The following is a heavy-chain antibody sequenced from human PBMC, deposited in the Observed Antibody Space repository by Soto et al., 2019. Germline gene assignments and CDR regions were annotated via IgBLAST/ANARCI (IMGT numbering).Heavy chain of an antibody. CDR3: AREGRHFDY. J-gene: IGHJ4*02. CDR2: INPIFGTP. V-gene: IGHV1-69*06. CDR1: GGTFSSYA. Sequence: SVKVSCKASGGTFSSYAISWVRQAPGQGLEWMGGINPIFGTPHYAQKYQGRVTITADTFTNTAYMELTRLTSDDTAVYFCAREGRHFDYWGQGXLVTVYS.